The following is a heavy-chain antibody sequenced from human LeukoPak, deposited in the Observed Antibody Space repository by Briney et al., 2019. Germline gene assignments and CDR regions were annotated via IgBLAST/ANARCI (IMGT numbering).Heavy chain of an antibody. J-gene: IGHJ5*02. D-gene: IGHD4-17*01. CDR1: GFTFDDYA. CDR2: ISRNSGRI. CDR3: ARWDGDYEGAEWLDP. V-gene: IGHV3-9*01. Sequence: GRSLRLSCAASGFTFDDYAMHWVRQAPRKGLEWVSGISRNSGRIGYGDSVKGRFTISRDNAKNSLYLQMNSLRAEDTAVYYCARWDGDYEGAEWLDPWGQGTLVTVSS.